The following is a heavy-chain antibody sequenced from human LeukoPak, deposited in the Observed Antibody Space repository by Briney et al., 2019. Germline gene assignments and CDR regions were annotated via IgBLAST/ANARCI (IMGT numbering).Heavy chain of an antibody. CDR1: GDTFTSYG. D-gene: IGHD2-8*01. Sequence: GASVKVSCKASGDTFTSYGINWVRQAPGQGLEWMGWISGYNGNTNYAQKLQGRVTMTTDTSTSTAYMELRSLRSDDTAVYYCARDNGGYLGNWFDPWGQGTLVTVSS. V-gene: IGHV1-18*01. CDR3: ARDNGGYLGNWFDP. J-gene: IGHJ5*02. CDR2: ISGYNGNT.